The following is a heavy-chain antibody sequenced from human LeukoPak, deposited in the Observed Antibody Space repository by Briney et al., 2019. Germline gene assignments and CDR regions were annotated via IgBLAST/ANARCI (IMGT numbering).Heavy chain of an antibody. CDR3: ARSWYSGSYYGAFDI. Sequence: GGSLRLSCAASGFTFSSYEMNWVRQAPGKGLEWVSYISSSGSTIYYADSVKGRFTISRDNAKNSLYLQMNSLRAEDTAVYYCARSWYSGSYYGAFDIWGQGTMVTVSS. CDR2: ISSSGSTI. D-gene: IGHD1-26*01. CDR1: GFTFSSYE. V-gene: IGHV3-48*03. J-gene: IGHJ3*02.